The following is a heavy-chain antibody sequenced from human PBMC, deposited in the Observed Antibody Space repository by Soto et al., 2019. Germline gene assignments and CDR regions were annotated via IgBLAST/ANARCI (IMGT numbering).Heavy chain of an antibody. CDR1: GASISGFY. V-gene: IGHV4-4*07. J-gene: IGHJ5*02. CDR3: VRDGTKTLRDWFDP. CDR2: IYATGTT. D-gene: IGHD1-1*01. Sequence: NPSETLSLTCTVSGASISGFYWSWIRKSAGKGLEWIGRIYATGTTDYNPSLKSRVMMSVDTSKKQFSLKLRSVTAADTAVYYCVRDGTKTLRDWFDPGGQGISSPSPQ.